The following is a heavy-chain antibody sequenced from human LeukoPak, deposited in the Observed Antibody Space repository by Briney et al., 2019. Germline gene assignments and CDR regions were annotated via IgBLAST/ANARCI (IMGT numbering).Heavy chain of an antibody. V-gene: IGHV3-30*02. CDR3: VRGGSSSWDYFDY. J-gene: IGHJ4*02. CDR2: IRYDGNIK. D-gene: IGHD6-13*01. Sequence: GGSLRLSCAASGFPFRSYGVHWVRQAPGKGLEWVAFIRYDGNIKYYADSVKGRFTISRDNSKNTLYLQMNSLRTEDTAVYYCVRGGSSSWDYFDYWGQGTLVIVSS. CDR1: GFPFRSYG.